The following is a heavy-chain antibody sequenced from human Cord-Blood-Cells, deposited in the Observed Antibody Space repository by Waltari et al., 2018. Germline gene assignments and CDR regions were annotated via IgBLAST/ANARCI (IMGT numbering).Heavy chain of an antibody. CDR2: ISHSRST. CDR1: GGSFSGYY. D-gene: IGHD3-10*01. V-gene: IGHV4-34*01. Sequence: QVQLQQWGAGLLKPSETLSLTCAVYGGSFSGYYWSWIRQPPGKGLEWIGEISHSRSTNYNPSLKSRVTISVDTSKNQFSLKLSSGTAADTAVYYCAREVRGPAYYGMDVWGQGTTVTVSS. J-gene: IGHJ6*02. CDR3: AREVRGPAYYGMDV.